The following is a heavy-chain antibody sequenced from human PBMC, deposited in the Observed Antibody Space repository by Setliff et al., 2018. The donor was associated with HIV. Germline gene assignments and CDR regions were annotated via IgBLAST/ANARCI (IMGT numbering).Heavy chain of an antibody. V-gene: IGHV3-48*04. CDR1: EFSFKNYN. D-gene: IGHD3-10*02. Sequence: LRLSCAASEFSFKNYNMHWVRQAPGKGLEWLSYISSTSTTIFYADSVRGRFTISRDNAKNTLYLQMNSLRADDTAVYFCTTTPSMWGYWGQGTLVTVSS. J-gene: IGHJ4*02. CDR3: TTTPSMWGY. CDR2: ISSTSTTI.